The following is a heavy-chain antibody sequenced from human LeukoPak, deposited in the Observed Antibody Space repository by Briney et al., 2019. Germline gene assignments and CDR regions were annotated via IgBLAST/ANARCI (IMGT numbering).Heavy chain of an antibody. J-gene: IGHJ6*02. Sequence: ASVKVSCKASGYTFTSYGISWVRRAPGQGLEWMGWISAYNGNTNYAQKLQGRVTMTTDTSTSTAYMELRSLRSDDTAVYYCATVRTLSPPHYGMDVWGQGTTVTVSS. CDR2: ISAYNGNT. CDR1: GYTFTSYG. D-gene: IGHD2/OR15-2a*01. CDR3: ATVRTLSPPHYGMDV. V-gene: IGHV1-18*01.